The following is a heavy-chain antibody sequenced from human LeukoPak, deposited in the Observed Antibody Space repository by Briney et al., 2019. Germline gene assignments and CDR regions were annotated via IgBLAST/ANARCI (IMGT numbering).Heavy chain of an antibody. CDR2: IYYSGST. Sequence: PSETLSLTCAVSGYSISSGYYWGWIRQPPGKGLEWIGSIYYSGSTHYNPSLKSRVTISVDTPQNQFSLKLSSVTAAATAVYYCARNDSSGYFDYWGQGTLVTVSS. V-gene: IGHV4-38-2*01. CDR1: GYSISSGYY. CDR3: ARNDSSGYFDY. J-gene: IGHJ4*02. D-gene: IGHD3-22*01.